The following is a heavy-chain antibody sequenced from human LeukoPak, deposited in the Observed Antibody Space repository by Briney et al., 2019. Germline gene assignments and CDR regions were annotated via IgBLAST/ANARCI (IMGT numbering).Heavy chain of an antibody. CDR3: ARVGDFISNYYGMDV. V-gene: IGHV4-59*01. J-gene: IGHJ6*02. CDR1: GGSFSGYY. Sequence: SETLSLTCAVYGGSFSGYYWRWIRQPPGKGLEWIGYIYYSGSTNYNPSLKSRVTISVDTSKNQFSLKLSSVTAADTAVYYCARVGDFISNYYGMDVWGQGTTVTVSS. CDR2: IYYSGST. D-gene: IGHD2-21*01.